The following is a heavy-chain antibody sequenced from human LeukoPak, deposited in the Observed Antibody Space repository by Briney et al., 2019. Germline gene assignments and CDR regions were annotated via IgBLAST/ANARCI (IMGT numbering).Heavy chain of an antibody. J-gene: IGHJ4*02. CDR3: ASHPLVATGYFDY. CDR1: GFTFSDYY. Sequence: GGSLRLSCAASGFTFSDYYMSWIRQAPGKGLEWVSYISSSGSTIYYADSVKGRFTISRDNAKNSLYLQMNSLRAEDTAVYYCASHPLVATGYFDYWGQGTLVTVSS. D-gene: IGHD5-12*01. V-gene: IGHV3-11*01. CDR2: ISSSGSTI.